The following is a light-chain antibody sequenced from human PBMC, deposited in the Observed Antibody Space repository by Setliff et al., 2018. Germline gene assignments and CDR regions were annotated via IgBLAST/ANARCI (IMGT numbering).Light chain of an antibody. J-gene: IGLJ1*01. CDR2: DVS. CDR3: RSYAGSYTYV. CDR1: SSDVGGYNY. Sequence: QSALTQPPSASGSPGQSVTISCTGTSSDVGGYNYVSWYQQHPGKAPKLMIYDVSKRPSGVPDRFSGSKSGNTASLTISGLQAEDEADYYCRSYAGSYTYVFGTGTKVTVL. V-gene: IGLV2-11*01.